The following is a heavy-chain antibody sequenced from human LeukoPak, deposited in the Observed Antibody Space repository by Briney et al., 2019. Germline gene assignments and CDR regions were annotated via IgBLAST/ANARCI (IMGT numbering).Heavy chain of an antibody. D-gene: IGHD3-10*01. Sequence: SETLSLTCTVSGGSISSYYWSWIRQPPGKGLEWIGDIYYSGSTNYNPSLKSRVTISVDTSKNQFSLKLSSVTAADTAVYYCARVGPPGELLSSYFDYWGQGTLVTVSS. CDR2: IYYSGST. J-gene: IGHJ4*02. CDR1: GGSISSYY. V-gene: IGHV4-59*01. CDR3: ARVGPPGELLSSYFDY.